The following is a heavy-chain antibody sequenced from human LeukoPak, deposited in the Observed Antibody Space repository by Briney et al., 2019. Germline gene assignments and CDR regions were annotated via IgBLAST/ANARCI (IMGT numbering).Heavy chain of an antibody. CDR3: AREGEMATAEYFQH. Sequence: GGSLRLSCAAYGFTFKNFVMHWVRQAPGKGLVWVSRVNDDGRSTHYADYVKGRFTVSRDNAKNSLYPQLNSLRVEDTAVYYCAREGEMATAEYFQHWGQGTLVTVSS. D-gene: IGHD5-24*01. CDR1: GFTFKNFV. V-gene: IGHV3-74*01. CDR2: VNDDGRST. J-gene: IGHJ1*01.